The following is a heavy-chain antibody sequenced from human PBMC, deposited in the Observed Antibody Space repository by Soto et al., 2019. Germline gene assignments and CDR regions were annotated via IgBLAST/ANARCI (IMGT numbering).Heavy chain of an antibody. CDR2: IIPIFGRA. CDR1: AGTFSSYG. V-gene: IGHV1-69*01. D-gene: IGHD3-22*01. Sequence: QVQLVQSGADVKKPGSSVKVSCKASAGTFSSYGIDWVRQAPGQGLEWRVGIIPIFGRANYAQKIQGRVTITADESTSTAYMELRSLRSEDTAVYYCAIGVHHDSSGYYYFYWGQATLVTVSS. CDR3: AIGVHHDSSGYYYFY. J-gene: IGHJ4*02.